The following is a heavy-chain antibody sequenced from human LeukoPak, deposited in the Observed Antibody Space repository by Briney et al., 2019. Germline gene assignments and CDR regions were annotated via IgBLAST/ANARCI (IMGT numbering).Heavy chain of an antibody. CDR1: GFTFSSYW. CDR3: AKAAGGYSSEYYFDY. J-gene: IGHJ4*02. Sequence: PGGSLRLSCAASGFTFSSYWMSWVRQAPGKGLEWVANIKQDGSEKYYVDSVKGRFTISRDNAKNSLYLQMNSLRAEDTALYYCAKAAGGYSSEYYFDYWGQGTLVTVSS. V-gene: IGHV3-7*03. D-gene: IGHD6-25*01. CDR2: IKQDGSEK.